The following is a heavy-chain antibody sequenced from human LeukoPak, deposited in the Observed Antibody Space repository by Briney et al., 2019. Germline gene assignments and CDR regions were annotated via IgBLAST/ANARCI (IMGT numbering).Heavy chain of an antibody. D-gene: IGHD2-2*01. V-gene: IGHV4-39*01. CDR3: ARRRYCSSTSCYEYWFDP. J-gene: IGHJ5*02. CDR2: IYYSGST. Sequence: PSETLSLTCTVSGGSISSSSYYWGWIRQPPGKGLEWIGIIYYSGSTYYNPSLKSRLTISVDTSKNQFSLKLSSVTATDTAVYYCARRRYCSSTSCYEYWFDPWGQETLVTVSS. CDR1: GGSISSSSYY.